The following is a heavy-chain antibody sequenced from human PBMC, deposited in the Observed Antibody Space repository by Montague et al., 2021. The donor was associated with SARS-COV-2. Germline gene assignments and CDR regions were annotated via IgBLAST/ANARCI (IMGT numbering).Heavy chain of an antibody. CDR1: GFSLSSSGEG. V-gene: IGHV2-5*02. J-gene: IGHJ3*01. D-gene: IGHD2-2*01. Sequence: VKPTPTLTLTCAFSGFSLSSSGEGVGWLRQPPGKALEWLAVIFWDDDKRYSPSLRSRLTTTKDTAKNQVVLTMTTMDPVDTATYFCARPGGTYCSSNSCDVRPRGVGGQGTKVTVSS. CDR2: IFWDDDK. CDR3: ARPGGTYCSSNSCDVRPRGV.